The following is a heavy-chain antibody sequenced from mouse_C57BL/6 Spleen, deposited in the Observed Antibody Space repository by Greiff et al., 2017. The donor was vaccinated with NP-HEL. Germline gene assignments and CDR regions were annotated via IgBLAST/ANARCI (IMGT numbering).Heavy chain of an antibody. V-gene: IGHV2-9-1*01. J-gene: IGHJ4*01. Sequence: QVQLQQSGPGLVAPSQSLSITCTVSGFSLTSYAISWVRQPPGKGLEWLGVIWTGGGTNYNSALKSRLSISKDNSKSQVFLKMNSLQTDDTARYYCARNPYYYGSNYAMDYWGQGTSVTVSS. D-gene: IGHD1-1*01. CDR3: ARNPYYYGSNYAMDY. CDR2: IWTGGGT. CDR1: GFSLTSYA.